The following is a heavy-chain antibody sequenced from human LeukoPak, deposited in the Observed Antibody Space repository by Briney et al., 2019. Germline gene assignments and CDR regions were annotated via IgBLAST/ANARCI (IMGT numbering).Heavy chain of an antibody. V-gene: IGHV1-69*01. CDR2: IIPIFGTA. D-gene: IGHD2-8*02. CDR3: ARDTGQYYFDY. CDR1: GGTFISYA. Sequence: ASVKGSCKASGGTFISYAISWVRQPPGQGLEWMGGIIPIFGTANYAQKFQGRVTITADESTSTAYMELSSLRSEDTAVYYCARDTGQYYFDYWGQGTLVTVSS. J-gene: IGHJ4*02.